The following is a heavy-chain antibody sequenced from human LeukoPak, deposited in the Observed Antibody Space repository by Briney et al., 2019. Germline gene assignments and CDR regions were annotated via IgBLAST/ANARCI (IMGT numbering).Heavy chain of an antibody. Sequence: PGGSLRLSCAASGFTFSSYDMHWVRQATGKGLEWVSAIGTAGDTYYPGSVKGRFTISRENAENSLYLQMNSLRAGDTAVYYCARATIAVAGNYFDYWGQGTLVTVSS. V-gene: IGHV3-13*01. D-gene: IGHD6-19*01. CDR2: IGTAGDT. CDR1: GFTFSSYD. J-gene: IGHJ4*02. CDR3: ARATIAVAGNYFDY.